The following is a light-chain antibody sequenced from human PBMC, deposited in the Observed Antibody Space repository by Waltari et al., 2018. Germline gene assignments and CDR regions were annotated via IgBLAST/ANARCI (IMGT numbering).Light chain of an antibody. V-gene: IGLV2-8*01. J-gene: IGLJ2*01. CDR2: EVS. CDR1: SSDVGGYNY. CDR3: CSYAGNSVV. Sequence: QSALTQPPSASGSPGQSVTISCTGTSSDVGGYNYVSWYQQHPGKAPKVMIYEVSKRPSGVPDRFSGSKSGNTASLTVSGLQAEDDADYYCCSYAGNSVVFGGGTKLTVL.